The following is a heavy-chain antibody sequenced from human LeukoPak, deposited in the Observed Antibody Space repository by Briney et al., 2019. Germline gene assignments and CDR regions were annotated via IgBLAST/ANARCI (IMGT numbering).Heavy chain of an antibody. J-gene: IGHJ6*03. CDR1: GFTFSSYG. CDR2: ISGSGGST. CDR3: AKEGLELIYYFYYMDV. V-gene: IGHV3-23*01. D-gene: IGHD2/OR15-2a*01. Sequence: GGSLRLSCAASGFTFSSYGMSWVRQAPGKGLEWVSAISGSGGSTYYADSVKGRFTISRDNSKNTLYLQMNSLRAEDTAVYYCAKEGLELIYYFYYMDVWGKGATVTISS.